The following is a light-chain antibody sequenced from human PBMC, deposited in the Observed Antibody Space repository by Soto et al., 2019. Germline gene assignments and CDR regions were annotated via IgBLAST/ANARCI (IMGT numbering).Light chain of an antibody. Sequence: EIVLAQSPDTLSLSPGERATLSCRASQSVSRTYLAWYQQKPVQAPRLLIYATSSRATGIPDRFSGGGSGTDFTLTISRLEPEDFAVYYCQQFSSYPLTFGGGTKVDI. CDR3: QQFSSYPLT. CDR1: QSVSRTY. CDR2: ATS. V-gene: IGKV3-20*01. J-gene: IGKJ4*01.